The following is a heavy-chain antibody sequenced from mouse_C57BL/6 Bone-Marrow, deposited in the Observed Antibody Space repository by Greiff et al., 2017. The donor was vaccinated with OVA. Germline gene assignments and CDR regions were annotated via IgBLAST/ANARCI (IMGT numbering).Heavy chain of an antibody. V-gene: IGHV3-6*01. CDR1: GYSITNGYY. CDR2: ISYDGSN. D-gene: IGHD1-1*01. J-gene: IGHJ1*03. CDR3: ARGLYGSSYGYFDV. Sequence: ESGPGLVKPSQSLSLTCSVTGYSITNGYYWNWIRQFPGNKLEWMGYISYDGSNNYNPSLKNRISITRDTSKNQFFLKLNSVTTEDTATYYCARGLYGSSYGYFDVWGTGTTVTVSS.